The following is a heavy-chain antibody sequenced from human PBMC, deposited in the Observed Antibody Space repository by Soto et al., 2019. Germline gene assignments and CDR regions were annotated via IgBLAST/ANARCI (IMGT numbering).Heavy chain of an antibody. J-gene: IGHJ4*01. D-gene: IGHD3-10*01. V-gene: IGHV4-59*01. CDR1: GGSISSYY. CDR2: IYYSGST. CDR3: ARVGYGTGSNSGLDY. Sequence: SETLSLTCTVSGGSISSYYWSWIRPPPGKGLEWIGYIYYSGSTNYNPSLKSRVTISVDTSKNQFSLKLSSVTATDTAVYYCARVGYGTGSNSGLDYWGQGTLVTVSS.